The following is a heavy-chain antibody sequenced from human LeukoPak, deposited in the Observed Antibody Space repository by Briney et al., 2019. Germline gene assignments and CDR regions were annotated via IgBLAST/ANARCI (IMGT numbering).Heavy chain of an antibody. D-gene: IGHD5-12*01. J-gene: IGHJ4*02. V-gene: IGHV4-59*08. CDR3: ARLDSGYGKYYFDY. CDR1: GGSINSYY. CDR2: IYHKGST. Sequence: SETLSLTCTVSGGSINSYYWSWIRQPPGKGLEWIGYIYHKGSTNYNSSLKSRVSISVDTSKNQFYLKLTSVTAADTAVYYCARLDSGYGKYYFDYWGQGTLVTVSS.